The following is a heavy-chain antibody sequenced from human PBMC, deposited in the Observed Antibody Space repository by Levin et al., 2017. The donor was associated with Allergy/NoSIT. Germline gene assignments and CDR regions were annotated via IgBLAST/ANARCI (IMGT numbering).Heavy chain of an antibody. D-gene: IGHD3-3*01. CDR3: TRDSSYDFHSAYYTSDAFDI. J-gene: IGHJ3*02. Sequence: NAGGSLRLSCAASGFTFSSYTINWVRQAPGRGLEWVSSISSRASEIFYADSLKGRFTISRDNAKNSVYLQMKSLRAEDTAVYYCTRDSSYDFHSAYYTSDAFDIWGQGTLVTVSS. CDR1: GFTFSSYT. V-gene: IGHV3-21*06. CDR2: ISSRASEI.